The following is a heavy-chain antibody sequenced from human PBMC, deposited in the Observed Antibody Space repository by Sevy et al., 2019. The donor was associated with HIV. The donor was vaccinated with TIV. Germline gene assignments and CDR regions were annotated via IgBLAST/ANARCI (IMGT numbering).Heavy chain of an antibody. D-gene: IGHD3-16*01. J-gene: IGHJ4*02. V-gene: IGHV3-7*01. CDR3: ARHWGPGWLDY. Sequence: GGSLRLSCAASRFTFRRYWMTWVRQAPGKGLEWVANIKEDGSEKNYGDSVRGRFTISRDNSKNSLYLQINGLRADDTAVYYCARHWGPGWLDYWGQGTLVTVSS. CDR2: IKEDGSEK. CDR1: RFTFRRYW.